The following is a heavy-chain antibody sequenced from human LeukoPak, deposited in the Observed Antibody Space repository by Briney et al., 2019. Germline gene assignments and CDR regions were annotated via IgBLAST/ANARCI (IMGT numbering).Heavy chain of an antibody. D-gene: IGHD3-10*01. CDR3: AKDRGSYYYGSGRRVVGYFDY. CDR1: GFTVSSNY. V-gene: IGHV3-23*01. CDR2: ISGSGGST. Sequence: GGSLRLSCAASGFTVSSNYMSWVRQAPGKGLEWVSAISGSGGSTYYADSVKGRFTISRDNSKNTLYLQMNSLRAEDTAVYYCAKDRGSYYYGSGRRVVGYFDYWGQGTLVTVPS. J-gene: IGHJ4*02.